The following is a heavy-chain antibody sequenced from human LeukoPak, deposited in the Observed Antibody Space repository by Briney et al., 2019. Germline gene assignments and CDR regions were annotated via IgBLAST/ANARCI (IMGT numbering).Heavy chain of an antibody. CDR2: IYYSVST. Sequence: PSETLSLTCTVSGGSISTYYWSWVRRPPGPGLGWIGYIYYSVSTNYNPSIKSRVTISVDPSKNQFSLKLSSVTAADTAVYYCARDSIRGIMADFFDSWGQGTLVTVSS. CDR3: ARDSIRGIMADFFDS. V-gene: IGHV4-59*12. D-gene: IGHD3-10*01. J-gene: IGHJ4*02. CDR1: GGSISTYY.